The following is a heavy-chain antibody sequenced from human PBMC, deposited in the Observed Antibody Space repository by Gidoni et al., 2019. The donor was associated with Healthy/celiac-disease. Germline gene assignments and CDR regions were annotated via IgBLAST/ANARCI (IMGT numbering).Heavy chain of an antibody. Sequence: EVQLVESGGGVVRPGGSLRLSCAASGFTFDDYGMSWVRQAPGKGLELVSGINWNGGSTGYADSVKGRFTISRDNAKNSLYLQMNSLRAEDTALYYCARMYYYGSGSYSHFDYWGQGTLVTVSS. J-gene: IGHJ4*02. CDR2: INWNGGST. CDR1: GFTFDDYG. V-gene: IGHV3-20*04. D-gene: IGHD3-10*01. CDR3: ARMYYYGSGSYSHFDY.